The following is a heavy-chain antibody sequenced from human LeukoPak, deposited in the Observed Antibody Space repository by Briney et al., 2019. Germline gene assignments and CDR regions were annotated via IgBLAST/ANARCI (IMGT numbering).Heavy chain of an antibody. D-gene: IGHD2-15*01. V-gene: IGHV1-18*01. J-gene: IGHJ5*02. CDR2: ISAYNGNT. CDR1: GYTFSSYG. Sequence: GASVKVSCKASGYTFSSYGISWVRQAPGQGLEWMGWISAYNGNTNYAQKLQGRVTMTTDASTNTAYMELRSLRSEDTAMYYCATTSSLGYCSGGSCYSPYNWFDPWGQGTLVTVSS. CDR3: ATTSSLGYCSGGSCYSPYNWFDP.